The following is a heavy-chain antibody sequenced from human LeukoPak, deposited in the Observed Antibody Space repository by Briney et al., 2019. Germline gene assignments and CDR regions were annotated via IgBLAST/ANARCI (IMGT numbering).Heavy chain of an antibody. Sequence: PGESLKISCKGSGYSFTRYWIGWVRQMPGKGLEWMGIIYPGDSDTRYSPSFQGQVTISADKSISTAYLQWGSLKASDTAMYYCARPYGSGTYYNRVGAFDIWGQGTMVTVSS. V-gene: IGHV5-51*01. CDR2: IYPGDSDT. CDR3: ARPYGSGTYYNRVGAFDI. J-gene: IGHJ3*02. CDR1: GYSFTRYW. D-gene: IGHD3-10*01.